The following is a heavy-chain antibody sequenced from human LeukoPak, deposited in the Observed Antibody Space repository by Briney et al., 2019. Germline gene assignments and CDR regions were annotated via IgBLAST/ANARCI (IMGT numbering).Heavy chain of an antibody. CDR2: ISSNGGST. V-gene: IGHV3-64D*06. Sequence: GGPLRLSCSASGFTFSSYAMHWVRQAPGKGLEYVSAISSNGGSTYYADSVKGRFTISRDNSKNTLYLQMSSLRAEDTAVYYCVKGIYSSGLYWDYWGQGTLVTVSS. J-gene: IGHJ4*02. CDR3: VKGIYSSGLYWDY. CDR1: GFTFSSYA. D-gene: IGHD6-19*01.